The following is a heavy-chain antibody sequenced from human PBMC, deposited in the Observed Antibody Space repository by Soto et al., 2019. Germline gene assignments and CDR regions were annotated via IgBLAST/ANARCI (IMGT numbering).Heavy chain of an antibody. V-gene: IGHV3-30*18. CDR3: AKDETSGWYGLFDY. CDR2: ISYDGNNK. Sequence: QVQLVESGGGVVQPGRSLRLSCAASGFTFSSYGMHWVRQAPGKGLEWVAVISYDGNNKYYADSVKGRFTISRDNSKNTLYLQMNSLRAEDTAVYYCAKDETSGWYGLFDYWGQGTLVTVSS. CDR1: GFTFSSYG. D-gene: IGHD6-19*01. J-gene: IGHJ4*02.